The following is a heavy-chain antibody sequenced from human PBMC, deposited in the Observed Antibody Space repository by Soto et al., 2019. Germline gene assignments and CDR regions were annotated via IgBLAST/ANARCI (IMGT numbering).Heavy chain of an antibody. J-gene: IGHJ4*02. V-gene: IGHV1-2*02. D-gene: IGHD1-7*01. CDR3: ARESIVTGTHHFDY. CDR2: INSKNGGT. Sequence: QVQLVQSGAEVKKPGASVKVSCKASGYTFTDHFIHWVRQAPGQGLEWMGWINSKNGGTNYPQGFQGRVTMTRDTSITTAHMELSRLRSDDTASYYCARESIVTGTHHFDYWGQGTQVTVSS. CDR1: GYTFTDHF.